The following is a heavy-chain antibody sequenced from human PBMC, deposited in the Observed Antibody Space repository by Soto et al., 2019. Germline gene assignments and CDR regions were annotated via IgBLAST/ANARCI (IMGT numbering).Heavy chain of an antibody. CDR3: ARDLMHYYDSSGYYRDY. CDR1: GGTFSSYA. J-gene: IGHJ4*02. CDR2: IIPIFGTA. Sequence: ASVKVSCKASGGTFSSYAISWVRQAPGQGLEWMGGIIPIFGTANYAQKFQGRVTITADESTSTAYMELSSLRSEDTAVYYCARDLMHYYDSSGYYRDYWGQGTLVTVSS. V-gene: IGHV1-69*13. D-gene: IGHD3-22*01.